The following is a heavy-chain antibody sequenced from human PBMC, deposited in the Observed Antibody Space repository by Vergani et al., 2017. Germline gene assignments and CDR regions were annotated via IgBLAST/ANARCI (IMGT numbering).Heavy chain of an antibody. CDR3: AKDLSYSTAWPHFDS. CDR2: ISYDGDRR. D-gene: IGHD4-11*01. Sequence: QVHLLESGGGVVQPGRSLTLSCVASGFSFRGHGMHWVRQAPGKGLEWVAMISYDGDRRDYGDFAKGRFTISRDSSKTVYLQMNSLRVEDTAMYFCAKDLSYSTAWPHFDSRVQGTLVTVSS. CDR1: GFSFRGHG. J-gene: IGHJ4*02. V-gene: IGHV3-30*18.